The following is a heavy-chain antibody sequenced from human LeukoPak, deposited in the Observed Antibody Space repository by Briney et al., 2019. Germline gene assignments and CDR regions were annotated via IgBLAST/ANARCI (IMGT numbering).Heavy chain of an antibody. Sequence: GGSLRLSCVASGVTFSNFGMHWVRQAPGKGRGWVTFVRYDGINIHYRESRRGRFTISSDDSKNTLYLAMNSLRPDDTAMYYCARDRGGLHKRPLVHGGWFDPWGQGTLVTVS. CDR2: VRYDGINI. CDR3: ARDRGGLHKRPLVHGGWFDP. D-gene: IGHD6-6*01. V-gene: IGHV3-30*02. CDR1: GVTFSNFG. J-gene: IGHJ5*02.